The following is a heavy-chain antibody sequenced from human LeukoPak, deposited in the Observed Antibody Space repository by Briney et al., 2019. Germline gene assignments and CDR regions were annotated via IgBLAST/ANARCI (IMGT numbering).Heavy chain of an antibody. CDR1: GFTFSDHY. Sequence: GGSLRLSCAASGFTFSDHYMSWIRQAPGKGLEWVSYISSSGSTIYYADSVKGRFTISRDNAKNSLYLQMNSLRAEDTAVYYCARDSDGETTSYDYWGQGTLVTVSS. D-gene: IGHD1-7*01. V-gene: IGHV3-11*04. CDR2: ISSSGSTI. J-gene: IGHJ4*02. CDR3: ARDSDGETTSYDY.